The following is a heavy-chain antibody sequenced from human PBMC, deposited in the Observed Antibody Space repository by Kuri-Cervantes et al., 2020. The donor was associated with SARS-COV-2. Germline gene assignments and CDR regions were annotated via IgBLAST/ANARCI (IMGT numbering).Heavy chain of an antibody. CDR3: ARESKDIVVAYFDY. J-gene: IGHJ4*02. D-gene: IGHD2-2*01. CDR2: INHSGST. CDR1: GYSISSSNW. Sequence: GSLRLSCAVSGYSISSSNWWGWIRQPPGKGLEWIGEINHSGSTSYNPSLKSRVTISVDTSKNQFSLKLSSVTAADTAVYYCARESKDIVVAYFDYWGQGTLVTVSS. V-gene: IGHV4-4*02.